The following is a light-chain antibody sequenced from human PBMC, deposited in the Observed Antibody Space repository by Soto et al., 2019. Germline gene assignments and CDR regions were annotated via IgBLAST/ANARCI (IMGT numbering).Light chain of an antibody. V-gene: IGLV2-14*03. J-gene: IGLJ2*01. CDR2: DVS. CDR1: STDIGSYNY. Sequence: QSALTQPASLSGSPGQSITISCTGTSTDIGSYNYVSWYQQHPGKAPKLMIFDVSYRPSGISDRFSGSKSGNTASLTISGLQPEDEDDYYCSSYGASSTLFGGGTQLTVL. CDR3: SSYGASSTL.